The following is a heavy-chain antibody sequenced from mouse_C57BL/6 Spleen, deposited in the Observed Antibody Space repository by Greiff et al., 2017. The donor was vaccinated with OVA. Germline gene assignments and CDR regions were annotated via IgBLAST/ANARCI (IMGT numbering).Heavy chain of an antibody. CDR1: GFTFSSYG. D-gene: IGHD1-1*01. J-gene: IGHJ1*03. CDR3: ARHSSLGYFDV. V-gene: IGHV5-6*02. CDR2: ISGGGSYT. Sequence: EVKLEESGGDLVKPGGSLKLSCAASGFTFSSYGMSWVRQTPDKRLEWVATISGGGSYTYYPDSVKGRFTISRDNAKNTLYLQMSSLKSEDTAMYCCARHSSLGYFDVWGTGTTVTVSS.